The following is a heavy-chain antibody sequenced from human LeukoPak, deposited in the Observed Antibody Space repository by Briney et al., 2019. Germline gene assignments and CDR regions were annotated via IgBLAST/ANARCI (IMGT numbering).Heavy chain of an antibody. CDR3: AKDDEEDAFDI. Sequence: GGSLRLSCAASGFTFSGSAMHWVRQAPGKGLEWVSVISGSGGSTYYADSVKGRFTISRDNSKNTLYLQMNSLRAEDTAVYYCAKDDEEDAFDIWGQGTMVTVSS. V-gene: IGHV3-23*01. CDR2: ISGSGGST. J-gene: IGHJ3*02. CDR1: GFTFSGSA.